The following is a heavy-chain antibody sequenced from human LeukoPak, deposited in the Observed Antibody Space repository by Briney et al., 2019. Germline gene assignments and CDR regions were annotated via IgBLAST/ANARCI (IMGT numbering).Heavy chain of an antibody. CDR2: IHYTGSA. D-gene: IGHD6-13*01. J-gene: IGHJ4*02. V-gene: IGHV4-59*01. CDR1: GASISGYY. CDR3: ARAYTTNWYTLFGY. Sequence: SETLSLTCSVSGASISGYYWSWVRQPPGKGLEWIGFIHYTGSATYNPSLKSRVTMSVDTSKNQFSLRLSSVTAEDTAVYYCARAYTTNWYTLFGYWGQGTLVTVSS.